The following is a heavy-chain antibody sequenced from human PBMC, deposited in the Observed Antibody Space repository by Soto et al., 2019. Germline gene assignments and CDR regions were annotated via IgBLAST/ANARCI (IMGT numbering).Heavy chain of an antibody. D-gene: IGHD2-2*01. CDR3: ARVACGSTSCYSPHYYYYYYMDV. J-gene: IGHJ6*03. CDR1: GFTFSSYS. Sequence: VQLVESGGGLVKPGGSLRLSCAASGFTFSSYSMNWVRQAPGKGLEWVSSISSSSSYIYYADSVKGRFTISRDNAKNSLYLQMNSLRAEDTAVYYCARVACGSTSCYSPHYYYYYYMDVWGKGTTVTVSS. V-gene: IGHV3-21*01. CDR2: ISSSSSYI.